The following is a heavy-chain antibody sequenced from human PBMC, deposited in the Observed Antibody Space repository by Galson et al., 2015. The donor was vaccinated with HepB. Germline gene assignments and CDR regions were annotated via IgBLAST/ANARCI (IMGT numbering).Heavy chain of an antibody. CDR1: GDSVSSTSAA. D-gene: IGHD6-13*01. CDR2: TYYRSKWYN. CDR3: ARAIRGSSWPQYYYYGMDV. V-gene: IGHV6-1*01. J-gene: IGHJ6*02. Sequence: CAISGDSVSSTSAAWNWIRQSPSRGLEWLGRTYYRSKWYNDYAVSVKSRITINPDTSKNQFSLQLNSVTPEDTAVYYCARAIRGSSWPQYYYYGMDVWGQGTTVTVSS.